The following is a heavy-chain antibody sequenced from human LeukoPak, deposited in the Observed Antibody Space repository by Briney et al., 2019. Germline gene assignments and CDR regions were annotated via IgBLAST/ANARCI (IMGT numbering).Heavy chain of an antibody. CDR2: INPNSGGT. J-gene: IGHJ4*02. V-gene: IGHV1-2*02. Sequence: ASVKVPCKASGYTFTGYYMHWVRQAPGQGLEWMGWINPNSGGTNYAQKFQGRVTMTRDTSISTAYMELSRLRSDDTAVYYCARLDSSSSGHYGYWGQGTLVTVSS. CDR3: ARLDSSSSGHYGY. D-gene: IGHD6-6*01. CDR1: GYTFTGYY.